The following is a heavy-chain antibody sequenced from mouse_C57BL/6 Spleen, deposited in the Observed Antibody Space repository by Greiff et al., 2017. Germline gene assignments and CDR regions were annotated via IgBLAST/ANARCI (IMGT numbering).Heavy chain of an antibody. CDR1: GFSLTSYG. CDR2: IWSDGST. V-gene: IGHV2-6-1*01. D-gene: IGHD1-1*01. J-gene: IGHJ4*01. Sequence: QVQLKESGPGLVAPSQSLSITCTVSGFSLTSYGVHWVRQPPGKGLEWLVVIWSDGSTTYNSALKSRLSISKDNTKSQVFIKMNSLQTDDTAMYYCARHENYGSSYGDYAMDYWGQGTSVTVSS. CDR3: ARHENYGSSYGDYAMDY.